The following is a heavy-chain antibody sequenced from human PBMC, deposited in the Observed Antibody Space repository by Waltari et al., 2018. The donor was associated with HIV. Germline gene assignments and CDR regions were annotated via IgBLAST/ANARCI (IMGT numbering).Heavy chain of an antibody. D-gene: IGHD3-3*01. Sequence: QVQVVQSGAEVKKPGASVKISCKASGYTFTSYYMNWVRQAPGQDLEWMGRINPSDNTTNDAQKCQGRVTMTRDTSTNTIFMELNSLRSEDTAMYYCARGGLRFVEHTSHYFDALDVWGQGTTVTVSS. CDR3: ARGGLRFVEHTSHYFDALDV. CDR1: GYTFTSYY. CDR2: INPSDNTT. V-gene: IGHV1-46*01. J-gene: IGHJ6*02.